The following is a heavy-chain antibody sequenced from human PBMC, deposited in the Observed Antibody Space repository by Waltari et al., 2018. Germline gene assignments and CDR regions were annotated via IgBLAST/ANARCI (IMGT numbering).Heavy chain of an antibody. J-gene: IGHJ4*02. Sequence: EVQLLESGGGLVQPGGSLRLSCAASGFTFSSYAMSWVRQAPGKGVEVVSVIYSVGSTDYADSVKGRFTISRENSKNTLYLQMNSLRAEDTAVYYCAKDSGYYFFGVYWGQGTLVTVSS. CDR2: IYSVGST. V-gene: IGHV3-23*03. CDR1: GFTFSSYA. D-gene: IGHD3-22*01. CDR3: AKDSGYYFFGVY.